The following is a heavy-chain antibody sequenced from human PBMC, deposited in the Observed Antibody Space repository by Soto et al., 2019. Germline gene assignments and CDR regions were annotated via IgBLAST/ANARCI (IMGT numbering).Heavy chain of an antibody. D-gene: IGHD6-13*01. J-gene: IGHJ4*02. V-gene: IGHV1-46*01. CDR3: AIEGMGHPGIAAAGTLPSPDY. CDR1: GYIFINYY. Sequence: ASVKVSCKASGYIFINYYIHWVRQAPGQGLEWIGIINPNGGSTNYAQKYRGRVTMARNTSISTVYMELSSLRSDDTAVYYCAIEGMGHPGIAAAGTLPSPDYWGQGTLVTVSS. CDR2: INPNGGST.